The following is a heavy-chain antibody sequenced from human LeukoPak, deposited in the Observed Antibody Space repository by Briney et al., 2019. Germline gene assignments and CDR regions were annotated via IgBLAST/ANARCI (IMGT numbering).Heavy chain of an antibody. CDR2: ICGTGSST. CDR3: ARDQEGRGYSGHVFDY. D-gene: IGHD5-12*01. Sequence: PGGSLRLSCTASGFIFSLYAMTWVRQAPGKGLEWVSGICGTGSSTYYADSVKGRFTISRDNAKNSLYLQMNSLRAEDTAVYYCARDQEGRGYSGHVFDYWGQGTLVTVSS. CDR1: GFIFSLYA. J-gene: IGHJ4*02. V-gene: IGHV3-21*01.